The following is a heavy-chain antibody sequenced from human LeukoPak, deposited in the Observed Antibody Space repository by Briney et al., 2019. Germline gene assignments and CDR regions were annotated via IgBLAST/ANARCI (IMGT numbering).Heavy chain of an antibody. CDR1: GVSISSSTYF. J-gene: IGHJ3*02. D-gene: IGHD2-15*01. CDR2: MYYSGNT. Sequence: SETLSLTCTVSGVSISSSTYFWGWIRQPPGKGLEWIGSMYYSGNTYYNSSLKSRVTISVDTSKNQFSLKLNSVTAADSAVYYCARDLYCSSGNCYSTAFDIWGQGTMVTASS. V-gene: IGHV4-39*07. CDR3: ARDLYCSSGNCYSTAFDI.